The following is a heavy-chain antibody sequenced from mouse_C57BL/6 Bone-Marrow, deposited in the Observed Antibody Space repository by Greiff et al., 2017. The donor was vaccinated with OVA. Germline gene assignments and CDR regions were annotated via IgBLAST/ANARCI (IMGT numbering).Heavy chain of an antibody. J-gene: IGHJ4*01. D-gene: IGHD1-1*01. CDR1: GFSLTSYA. CDR2: IWTGGGT. CDR3: ARKPLSYGSSMGY. V-gene: IGHV2-9-1*01. Sequence: VQLQESGPGLVAPSQRLSITCTVSGFSLTSYAISWVRQPPGKGLEWLGVIWTGGGTNYNSALKSRMSISKDNSKSQVFLKMNSLQTDDTARYDFARKPLSYGSSMGYWGQGTSVTVSS.